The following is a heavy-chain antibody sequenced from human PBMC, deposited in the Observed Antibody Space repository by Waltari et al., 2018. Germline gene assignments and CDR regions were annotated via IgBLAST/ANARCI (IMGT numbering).Heavy chain of an antibody. V-gene: IGHV3-30*02. CDR2: ISYDGSKI. D-gene: IGHD4-17*01. J-gene: IGHJ3*01. CDR3: AKDGDFSLPGYDAFDA. Sequence: QVYLVESGGGVVQPGGSLRLSCLASGLTFTKYGMHWVRQSPGKGWEWVGFISYDGSKIYDADSVKGRFTISRDNANNILYLEMNSLRPEDTSIYYCAKDGDFSLPGYDAFDAWGQGTVVTVSS. CDR1: GLTFTKYG.